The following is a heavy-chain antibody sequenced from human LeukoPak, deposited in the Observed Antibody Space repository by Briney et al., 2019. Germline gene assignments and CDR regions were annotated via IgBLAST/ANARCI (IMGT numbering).Heavy chain of an antibody. V-gene: IGHV1-69*13. D-gene: IGHD2-21*02. J-gene: IGHJ4*02. Sequence: GASVKVSCKASGYTFTSYAMHWVRQAPGQGLEWMGGIIPIFGTANYAQKFQGRVTITADESTSTAYMEPSGLRSEDTAVYYCARATFSNCGGDCYSPHFDYWGQGTLVTVSS. CDR3: ARATFSNCGGDCYSPHFDY. CDR2: IIPIFGTA. CDR1: GYTFTSYA.